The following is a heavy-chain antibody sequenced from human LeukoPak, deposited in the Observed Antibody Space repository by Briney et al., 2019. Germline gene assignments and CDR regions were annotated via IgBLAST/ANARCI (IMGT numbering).Heavy chain of an antibody. D-gene: IGHD5-18*01. CDR3: AKRLRTGYSYGYPDY. CDR1: GFTFSDYA. V-gene: IGHV3-23*01. CDR2: IGGSGGSA. J-gene: IGHJ4*02. Sequence: QPGGSLRLSCAASGFTFSDYAMSWVRQAPGKGLEWVSSIGGSGGSAHYTDSVKGRFTTSRDNSKDTLFLQMNSLRAEDTAVYYCAKRLRTGYSYGYPDYWGQGTLVTVSS.